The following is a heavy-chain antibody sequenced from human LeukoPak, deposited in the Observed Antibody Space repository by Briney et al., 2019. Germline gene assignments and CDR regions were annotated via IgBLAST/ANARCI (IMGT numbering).Heavy chain of an antibody. Sequence: GGSLRLSCAASGFSFSAYAMSWVRQAPGKGLEWVSAITGSGDDTYYADSVTGRFTISRDNSKNTLYVQMNSLRAEDTAVYYCAKTGGYYDTSDLYRPDVFDIWGQGTVVTVSS. CDR2: ITGSGDDT. D-gene: IGHD3-22*01. CDR3: AKTGGYYDTSDLYRPDVFDI. CDR1: GFSFSAYA. J-gene: IGHJ3*02. V-gene: IGHV3-23*01.